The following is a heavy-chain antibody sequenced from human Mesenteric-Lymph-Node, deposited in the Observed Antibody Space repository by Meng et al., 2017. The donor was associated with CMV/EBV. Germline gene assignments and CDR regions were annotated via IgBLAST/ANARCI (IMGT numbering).Heavy chain of an antibody. V-gene: IGHV3-23*01. D-gene: IGHD6-19*01. J-gene: IGHJ1*01. CDR3: AKDLGRWYSSTGYFQH. Sequence: GFTFSSYAMSWGRRAPAKGLDWVSAISGSGGSTYYTDSVKGRFPISRDNSKNTLYLQMNSLRAEDTAVYYCAKDLGRWYSSTGYFQHWGQGTLVTVSS. CDR1: GFTFSSYA. CDR2: ISGSGGST.